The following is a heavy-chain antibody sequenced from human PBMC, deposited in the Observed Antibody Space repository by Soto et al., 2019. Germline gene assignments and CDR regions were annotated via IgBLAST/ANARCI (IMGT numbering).Heavy chain of an antibody. CDR3: ASGYSSAEN. D-gene: IGHD6-25*01. V-gene: IGHV3-33*01. CDR1: GFTFSSYG. Sequence: QVQLVESGGGVVQPGRSLRLSCAASGFTFSSYGMHWVRQAPGKGLEWVAVIWYDGSNKYYADSVKGRFTIYRDNSKNTLYLQMNSLRAEDTAVYYCASGYSSAENWGQGTLVTVSS. CDR2: IWYDGSNK. J-gene: IGHJ4*02.